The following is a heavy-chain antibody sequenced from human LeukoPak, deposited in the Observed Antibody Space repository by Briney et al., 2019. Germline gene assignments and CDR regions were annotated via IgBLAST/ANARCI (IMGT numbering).Heavy chain of an antibody. CDR2: ISGSGAST. CDR3: AKAALRYQLLSSLDY. V-gene: IGHV3-23*01. D-gene: IGHD2-2*01. J-gene: IGHJ4*02. Sequence: GGSLRLSCAASGFTFSSYAMNWARQAPGKGLEWVSAISGSGASTYYADSVKGRFTISRDNSKNTLYLQMNSLRAEDTAIYYCAKAALRYQLLSSLDYWGQGTLVTV. CDR1: GFTFSSYA.